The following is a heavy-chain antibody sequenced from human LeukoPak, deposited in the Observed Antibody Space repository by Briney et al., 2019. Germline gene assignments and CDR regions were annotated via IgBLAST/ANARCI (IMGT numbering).Heavy chain of an antibody. CDR3: ARDSDSSGYYSVDY. D-gene: IGHD3-22*01. V-gene: IGHV1-2*06. CDR2: INPYSGGT. Sequence: ASVKVSCKASGYTFTGYSMHWVRQAPGQGLEWMGRINPYSGGTNYAQKFQGRVTMTRDTSISTAYMELGGLRSDDTAVYYCARDSDSSGYYSVDYWGQGTLVTASS. CDR1: GYTFTGYS. J-gene: IGHJ4*02.